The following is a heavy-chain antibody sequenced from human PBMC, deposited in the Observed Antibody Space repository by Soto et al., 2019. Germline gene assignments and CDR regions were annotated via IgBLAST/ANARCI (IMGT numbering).Heavy chain of an antibody. D-gene: IGHD1-26*01. CDR1: GGSISSYY. V-gene: IGHV4-59*01. CDR2: IYYSGST. J-gene: IGHJ6*02. Sequence: SETLSLTCTVSGGSISSYYWSWIRQPPGKGLEWIGYIYYSGSTNYNPSLKSRVTISVDTSKNQFSLKLSSVTAADTAVYYCARDDSGSYGMDVWGAGTTVTV. CDR3: ARDDSGSYGMDV.